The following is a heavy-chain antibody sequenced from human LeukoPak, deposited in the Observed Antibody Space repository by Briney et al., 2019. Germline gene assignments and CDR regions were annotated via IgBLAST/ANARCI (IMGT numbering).Heavy chain of an antibody. V-gene: IGHV4-34*01. D-gene: IGHD2-15*01. CDR3: ARGYCSGGSCGAGEYFQH. J-gene: IGHJ1*01. Sequence: SETLSLTCAVYGGSFSGYYWSWIRQPPGKGLAWIVEINHSGSTNYNPSLKSRVTISVDTSKNQFSLKLSSVTAADTAVYYCARGYCSGGSCGAGEYFQHWGQGTLVTVSS. CDR2: INHSGST. CDR1: GGSFSGYY.